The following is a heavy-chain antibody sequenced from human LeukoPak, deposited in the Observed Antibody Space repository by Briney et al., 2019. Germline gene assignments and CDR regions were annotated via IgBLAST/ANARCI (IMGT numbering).Heavy chain of an antibody. CDR1: GGSFSGYY. CDR3: ARRGADTIFGVPYWYFDL. V-gene: IGHV4-34*01. D-gene: IGHD3-3*01. Sequence: SETLSLTCAVYGGSFSGYYWSWIRQPPGKGLEWIGEINHSGSTNYNPSLKSRVTISVDTSKNQFSLKLSSVTAADTAVYYCARRGADTIFGVPYWYFDLWGRGTLVTVSS. J-gene: IGHJ2*01. CDR2: INHSGST.